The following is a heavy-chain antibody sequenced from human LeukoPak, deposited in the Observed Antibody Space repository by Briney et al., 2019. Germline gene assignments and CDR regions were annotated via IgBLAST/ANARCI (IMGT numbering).Heavy chain of an antibody. CDR2: IYYSGST. J-gene: IGHJ4*02. V-gene: IGHV4-61*05. CDR1: GGSISSSSYY. CDR3: ARMAHEPAEGGWYFRSSYYFDY. D-gene: IGHD6-19*01. Sequence: PSETLSLTCTVSGGSISSSSYYWGWIRQPPGKGLEWIGYIYYSGSTNYNPSLKSRVTISVDTSKNQFSLKLSSVTAADTAVYYCARMAHEPAEGGWYFRSSYYFDYWGQGTLVTVSS.